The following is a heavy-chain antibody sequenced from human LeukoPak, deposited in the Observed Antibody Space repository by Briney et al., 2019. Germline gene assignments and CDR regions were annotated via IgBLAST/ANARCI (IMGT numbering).Heavy chain of an antibody. J-gene: IGHJ5*02. CDR3: ARVSLGYCSGGSCYILDP. D-gene: IGHD2-15*01. CDR1: GGSFSGYY. CDR2: INHSGST. Sequence: SETLSLTCAVYGGSFSGYYWSWIRQPPGKGLEWIGEINHSGSTNYNPSLKSRVTISVDTSKNQFSLKLSSVTAADTAVYYCARVSLGYCSGGSCYILDPWGQGTLVTVSS. V-gene: IGHV4-34*01.